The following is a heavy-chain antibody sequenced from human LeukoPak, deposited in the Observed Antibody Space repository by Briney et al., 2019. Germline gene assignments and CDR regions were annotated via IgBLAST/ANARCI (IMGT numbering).Heavy chain of an antibody. CDR3: AGVGAGYSYGHNWFDP. CDR2: IYYSGST. J-gene: IGHJ5*02. D-gene: IGHD5-18*01. CDR1: GGSISSYY. V-gene: IGHV4-59*01. Sequence: SETLSLTCTVSGGSISSYYWSWIRQPPGKGLEWIGYIYYSGSTNYNPSLKSRVTISVDTSKNQFSLKLSSVTAADTAVYYCAGVGAGYSYGHNWFDPWGQGTLVTVSS.